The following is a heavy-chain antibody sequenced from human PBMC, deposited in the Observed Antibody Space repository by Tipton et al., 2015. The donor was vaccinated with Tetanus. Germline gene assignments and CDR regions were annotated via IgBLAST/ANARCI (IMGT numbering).Heavy chain of an antibody. CDR1: GGSIRTSTW. V-gene: IGHV4-4*02. CDR2: VFHSGST. Sequence: SGGSIRTSTWWTWVRQPPGKGLEWLGEVFHSGSTSYNPSLRGRVTISVDRSKNEFSLKGSSVTAADTAVYYCAGLDYDDRIGCNTINYWGRGTLVTVSS. CDR3: AGLDYDDRIGCNTINY. J-gene: IGHJ4*02. D-gene: IGHD4-17*01.